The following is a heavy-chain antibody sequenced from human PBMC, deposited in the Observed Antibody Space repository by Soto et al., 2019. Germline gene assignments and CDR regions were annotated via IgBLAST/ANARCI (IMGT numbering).Heavy chain of an antibody. CDR1: AYTFTNYY. D-gene: IGHD3-10*01. CDR3: SITRHYHGAAFDS. CDR2: IYPGDSEA. Sequence: GESLKISCNGSAYTFTNYYIGWVRQMPGKGLEWMGIIYPGDSEATYSPSFQGQVTFSVDKSLNIAYLQWSSLKASDTGIFYCSITRHYHGAAFDSWGHGTLVTVSS. V-gene: IGHV5-51*01. J-gene: IGHJ4*01.